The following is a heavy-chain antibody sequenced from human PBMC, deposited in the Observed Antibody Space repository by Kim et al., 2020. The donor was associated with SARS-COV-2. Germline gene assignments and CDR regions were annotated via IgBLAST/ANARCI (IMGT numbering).Heavy chain of an antibody. Sequence: SETLSLTCTVSGGSISSGGYYWSWIRQHPGKGLEWIGYIYYSGSTYYNPSLKSRVTISVDTSKNQFSLKLSSVTAADTAVYYCAREGGDYYGSGSYYDRYFDYWGQGTLVTVSS. CDR1: GGSISSGGYY. V-gene: IGHV4-31*03. CDR2: IYYSGST. J-gene: IGHJ4*02. CDR3: AREGGDYYGSGSYYDRYFDY. D-gene: IGHD3-10*01.